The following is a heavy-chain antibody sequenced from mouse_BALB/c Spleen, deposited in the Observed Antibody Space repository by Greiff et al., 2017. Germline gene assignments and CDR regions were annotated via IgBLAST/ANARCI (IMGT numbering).Heavy chain of an antibody. V-gene: IGHV1S81*02. Sequence: QVQLQQPGAELVKPGASVKLSCKASGYTFTSYWMHWVKQRPGQGLEWIGEINPSNGRTNYNEKFKSKATLTVDKSSSTAYMQLSSLTSEDSAVYYCATGGITTVVATPLWGEGTTLTVSS. D-gene: IGHD1-1*01. J-gene: IGHJ2*01. CDR3: ATGGITTVVATPL. CDR1: GYTFTSYW. CDR2: INPSNGRT.